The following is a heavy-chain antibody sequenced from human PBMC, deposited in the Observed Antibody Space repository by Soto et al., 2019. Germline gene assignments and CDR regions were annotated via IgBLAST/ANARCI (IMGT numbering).Heavy chain of an antibody. Sequence: QVQLVQSGAEVKKPGASVKVSCKASGYTFTSYGISWVRQAPGQGLEWMGWISAYNGNTNYAQKHQGRVTITTDTPTSSAYMELKNLSSDETAVYYCARKHYDFWSGYYTENSANYGMDVW. CDR1: GYTFTSYG. J-gene: IGHJ6*01. CDR3: ARKHYDFWSGYYTENSANYGMDV. D-gene: IGHD3-3*01. V-gene: IGHV1-18*04. CDR2: ISAYNGNT.